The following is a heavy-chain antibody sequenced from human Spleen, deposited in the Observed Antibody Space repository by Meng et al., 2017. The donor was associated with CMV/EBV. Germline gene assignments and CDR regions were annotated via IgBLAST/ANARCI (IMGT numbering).Heavy chain of an antibody. J-gene: IGHJ6*02. Sequence: SETLSLTCSVSGGSIGTYYWSWIRQPPGKGLEWIGYVEYSGGTNYNPSLKSRVTISIDTSKRQFSLRVTSVSAADTAVYYCARGVTLGYYCNGLDVWGQGTTVTVSS. CDR3: ARGVTLGYYCNGLDV. CDR1: GGSIGTYY. CDR2: VEYSGGT. V-gene: IGHV4-59*01. D-gene: IGHD3-16*01.